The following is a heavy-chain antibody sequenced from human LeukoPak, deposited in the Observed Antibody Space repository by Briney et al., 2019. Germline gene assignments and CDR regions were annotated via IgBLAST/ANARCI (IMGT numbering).Heavy chain of an antibody. J-gene: IGHJ4*02. CDR3: AKDYGPLSSY. D-gene: IGHD4-17*01. CDR1: GFTFSSYS. Sequence: GGSLRLSCAASGFTFSSYSMNWVRQAPGKGLEWVSYISSSSSTIYYADSVKGRFTISRDNSKNTLYLQMNSLRAEDTALYYCAKDYGPLSSYWGQGTLVTVSS. CDR2: ISSSSSTI. V-gene: IGHV3-48*01.